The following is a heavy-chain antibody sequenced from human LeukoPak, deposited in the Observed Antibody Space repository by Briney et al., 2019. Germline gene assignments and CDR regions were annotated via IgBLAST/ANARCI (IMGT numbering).Heavy chain of an antibody. V-gene: IGHV3-23*01. D-gene: IGHD6-19*01. CDR2: IGGSGGST. CDR1: GFIFNNYA. J-gene: IGHJ4*02. CDR3: VKDGDSGGWFAYDY. Sequence: QAGGSLRLSCLGSGFIFNNYAISWVRQGPGKGLEWVSAIGGSGGSTFYADSVKDRFTISRDNSKNTLYLQMNSLRVEDTAINYCVKDGDSGGWFAYDYWAQGTLVPVSS.